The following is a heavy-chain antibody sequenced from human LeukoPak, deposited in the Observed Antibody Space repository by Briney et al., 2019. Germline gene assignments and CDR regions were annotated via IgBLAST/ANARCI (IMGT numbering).Heavy chain of an antibody. CDR3: AKDPMGSVTMVRGVIIFPSYYYYYMDV. J-gene: IGHJ6*03. Sequence: PGGSLRLSCAASGFTVSSNYMSWVRQAPGKGLEWVAFIRYDGSNKYYADSVKGRFTISRDNSKNTLYLQMNSLRAEDTAVYYCAKDPMGSVTMVRGVIIFPSYYYYYMDVWGKGTTVTISS. CDR1: GFTVSSNY. CDR2: IRYDGSNK. D-gene: IGHD3-10*01. V-gene: IGHV3-30*02.